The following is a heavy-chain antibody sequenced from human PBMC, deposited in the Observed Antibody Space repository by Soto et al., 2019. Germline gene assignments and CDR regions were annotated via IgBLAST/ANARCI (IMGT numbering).Heavy chain of an antibody. CDR2: IYYSGST. V-gene: IGHV4-59*01. D-gene: IGHD1-20*01. CDR1: GGSISSYY. Sequence: SETLSLTCTVSGGSISSYYWSWIRQPPGKGLEWIGYIYYSGSTNYNPSLKSRVTISVDTSKNQFSLKPSSVTAADTAVYYCARSLTGTTRRNWFDPWGQGTLVTVSS. CDR3: ARSLTGTTRRNWFDP. J-gene: IGHJ5*02.